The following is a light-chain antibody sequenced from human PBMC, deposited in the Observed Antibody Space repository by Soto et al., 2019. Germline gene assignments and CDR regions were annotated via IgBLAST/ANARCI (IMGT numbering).Light chain of an antibody. Sequence: TQSPALLSVSPGETATLSCKASRPIANKLAWYQQSPGQTPRRLIYGASTRANGVPDRFSGSGSGTDFTLTITSPQAEDFATYYCQQYYDWPPNTFGQGTKFDIK. V-gene: IGKV3D-15*01. CDR1: RPIANK. CDR3: QQYYDWPPNT. CDR2: GAS. J-gene: IGKJ2*01.